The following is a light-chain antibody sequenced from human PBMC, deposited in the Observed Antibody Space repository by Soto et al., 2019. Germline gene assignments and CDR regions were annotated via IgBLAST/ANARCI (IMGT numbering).Light chain of an antibody. CDR3: MQPIHWPFT. Sequence: DFVLTQSPVSLPVTLGQPASISCRSSQSLLYSDGKTYLNWFHQRPGQSPRRLIYQVSIRDSGVPVRFSGSGSGTGFTLHISRVEAEDMGVYYCMQPIHWPFTFGPGTKVDIK. CDR2: QVS. CDR1: QSLLYSDGKTY. V-gene: IGKV2-30*01. J-gene: IGKJ3*01.